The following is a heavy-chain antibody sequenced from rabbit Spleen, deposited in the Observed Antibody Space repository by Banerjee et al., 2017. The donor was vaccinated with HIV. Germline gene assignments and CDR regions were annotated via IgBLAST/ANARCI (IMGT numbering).Heavy chain of an antibody. CDR1: GIDFSSYA. J-gene: IGHJ6*01. CDR3: ARDGAGGSYFAL. D-gene: IGHD8-1*01. V-gene: IGHV1S47*01. CDR2: IYDDKGTT. Sequence: QEQLKESGGGLVQPGESLKLSCKASGIDFSSYAMIWVRQAPGKGLEWIGIIYDDKGTTDYANWVNGRFTISSDNAQNTVDLKMTSLTAADTATYFCARDGAGGSYFALWGQGTLVTVS.